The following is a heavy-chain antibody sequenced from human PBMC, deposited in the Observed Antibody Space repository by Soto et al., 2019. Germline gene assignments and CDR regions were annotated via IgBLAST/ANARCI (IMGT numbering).Heavy chain of an antibody. CDR3: ARGRSTRYYYYGMDV. J-gene: IGHJ6*02. CDR2: INHSGST. D-gene: IGHD2-2*01. CDR1: GGSFSGYY. V-gene: IGHV4-34*01. Sequence: SETLSLTCAVYGGSFSGYYWSWIRQPPGKGLEWIGEINHSGSTNYNPSLKSRVTISVDTSKNQFSLKLSSVTAADTAVYYCARGRSTRYYYYGMDVWGQGTTVTVFS.